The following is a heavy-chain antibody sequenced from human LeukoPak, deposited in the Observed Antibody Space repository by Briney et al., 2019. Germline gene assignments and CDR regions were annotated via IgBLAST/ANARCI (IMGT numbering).Heavy chain of an antibody. CDR3: ARGGVSSWSESDY. D-gene: IGHD6-13*01. CDR1: GYTFTSYD. V-gene: IGHV1-8*03. CDR2: MNPNSGNT. Sequence: GASVKVSCKASGYTFTSYDINWVRQATGQGLEWMGWMNPNSGNTGYAQKFQGRVTITRSTSISTAYMELSSLRSEDTAVYYCARGGVSSWSESDYWGQGTLVTVSS. J-gene: IGHJ4*02.